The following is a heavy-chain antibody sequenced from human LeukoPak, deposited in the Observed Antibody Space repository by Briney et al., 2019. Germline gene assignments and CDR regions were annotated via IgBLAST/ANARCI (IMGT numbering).Heavy chain of an antibody. J-gene: IGHJ6*03. D-gene: IGHD6-19*01. CDR2: ISAYNGNT. CDR1: GYTFSSYY. CDR3: ARAFPSSGWYYYYYYMDV. V-gene: IGHV1-18*04. Sequence: ASVKVSCKASGYTFSSYYMHWVRQAPGQGLEWMGWISAYNGNTNYAQKLQGRVTMTTDTSTSTAYMELRSLRSDDTAVYYCARAFPSSGWYYYYYYMDVWGKGTTVTISS.